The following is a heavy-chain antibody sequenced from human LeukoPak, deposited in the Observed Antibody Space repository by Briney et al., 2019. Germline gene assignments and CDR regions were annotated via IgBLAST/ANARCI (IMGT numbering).Heavy chain of an antibody. CDR3: AKDQGGGYSSSRIYYYMDV. CDR2: ISISGSTI. CDR1: GFTFSSYE. Sequence: GGSLRLSCAASGFTFSSYEMSWVRQAPGKGLERVSYISISGSTIYYADSVKGRFTISRNNAKNSLYLQMNSLRAEDTAVYYCAKDQGGGYSSSRIYYYMDVWGKGTTVTVSS. J-gene: IGHJ6*03. V-gene: IGHV3-48*03. D-gene: IGHD6-13*01.